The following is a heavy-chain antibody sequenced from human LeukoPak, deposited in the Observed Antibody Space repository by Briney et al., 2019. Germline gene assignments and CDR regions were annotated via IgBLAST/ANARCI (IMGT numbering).Heavy chain of an antibody. CDR1: GFTFSSYW. V-gene: IGHV3-7*01. CDR2: IKQDGSEK. D-gene: IGHD6-6*01. Sequence: GGSLRLSCAASGFTFSSYWMSWVRQAPGKGLEWVANIKQDGSEKYYVDSVKGRFTISRDNAKNPLYLQMNSLRAEDTAVYYCARVEQLVLLRYYYYYMDVWGKGTTVTVSS. J-gene: IGHJ6*03. CDR3: ARVEQLVLLRYYYYYMDV.